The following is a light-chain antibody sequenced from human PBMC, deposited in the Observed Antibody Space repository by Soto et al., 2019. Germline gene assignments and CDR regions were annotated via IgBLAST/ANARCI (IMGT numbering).Light chain of an antibody. CDR2: DVS. V-gene: IGLV2-14*01. Sequence: LTQPASVSGSPGQSITISCTGTSSDIGIFNYVSWYQQHPGKAPKLMIYDVSNRPSGVSDRFSGSKSGNTASLTISGLQTEDEADYYCSSYTNTTTSFATGTKVTVL. J-gene: IGLJ1*01. CDR3: SSYTNTTTS. CDR1: SSDIGIFNY.